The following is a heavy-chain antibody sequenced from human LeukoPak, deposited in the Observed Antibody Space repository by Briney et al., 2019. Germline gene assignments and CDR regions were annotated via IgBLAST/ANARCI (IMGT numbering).Heavy chain of an antibody. CDR1: GYTFTGYY. J-gene: IGHJ4*02. V-gene: IGHV1-2*04. Sequence: ASVKVSCKASGYTFTGYYMHWVRQAPGQELEWMGWINPNSGGTNYAQKFQGWVTMTRDTSISTAYMELSRLRSDDTAVYYCARGTPRNQLLLYHFDYWGQGTLVTVSS. CDR2: INPNSGGT. CDR3: ARGTPRNQLLLYHFDY. D-gene: IGHD2-2*02.